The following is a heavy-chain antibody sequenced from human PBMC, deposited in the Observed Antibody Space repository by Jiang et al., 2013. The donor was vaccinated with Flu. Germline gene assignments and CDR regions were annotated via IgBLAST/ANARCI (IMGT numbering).Heavy chain of an antibody. V-gene: IGHV3-43*01. CDR1: GXTFDDYT. CDR3: AKDDGDMAVAGKVFDYYGMDV. J-gene: IGHJ6*02. D-gene: IGHD6-19*01. Sequence: QLVESGGVVVQPGGSLRLSCAASGXTFDDYTMHWVRQAPGKGLEWVSLISWDGGSTYYADSVKGRFTISRDNSKNSLYLQMNSLRTEDTALYYCAKDDGDMAVAGKVFDYYGMDVWGQGTTVTVSS. CDR2: ISWDGGST.